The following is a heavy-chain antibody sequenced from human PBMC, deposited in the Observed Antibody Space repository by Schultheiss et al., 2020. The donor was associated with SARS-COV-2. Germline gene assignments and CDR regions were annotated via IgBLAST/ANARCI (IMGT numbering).Heavy chain of an antibody. J-gene: IGHJ4*02. Sequence: GGSLRLSCAASGFTFSSYGMHWVRQAPGKGLEWVAVISYDGSNKYYADSVKGRFTISRDNSKNTLYLQMNSLRAEDTAVYYCARGSITMVQGVIINWGQGTLVTVSS. CDR3: ARGSITMVQGVIIN. CDR1: GFTFSSYG. CDR2: ISYDGSNK. V-gene: IGHV3-30*03. D-gene: IGHD3-10*01.